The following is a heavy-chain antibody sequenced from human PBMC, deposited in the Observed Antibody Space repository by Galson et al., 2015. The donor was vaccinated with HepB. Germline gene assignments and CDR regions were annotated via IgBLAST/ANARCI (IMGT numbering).Heavy chain of an antibody. CDR1: GYSFTSYW. Sequence: QSGAEVKKPGESLKISCKGSGYSFTSYWIGWVRQMPGKGLEWMGIIYPGDSDTRYSPSFQGQVTISADKSISTAYLQWSSLKTSDTAMYYCARFRNYGDYAYYYGMDVWGQGTTVTVSS. V-gene: IGHV5-51*01. CDR2: IYPGDSDT. CDR3: ARFRNYGDYAYYYGMDV. J-gene: IGHJ6*02. D-gene: IGHD4-17*01.